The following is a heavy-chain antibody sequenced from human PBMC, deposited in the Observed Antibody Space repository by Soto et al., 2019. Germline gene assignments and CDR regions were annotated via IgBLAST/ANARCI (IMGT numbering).Heavy chain of an antibody. CDR3: AREGGYCSSTSCPDYYGMDV. D-gene: IGHD2-2*03. CDR2: IYYSGST. V-gene: IGHV4-31*03. Sequence: QVQLQESGPGLVKPSQTLPLTCTVSGGSISSGGYYWSWIRQHPGKGLEWIGYIYYSGSTYYNPSLKSRVTISVDTSKNQFSLKLSSVTAADTAVYYCAREGGYCSSTSCPDYYGMDVWGQGTTVTVSS. J-gene: IGHJ6*02. CDR1: GGSISSGGYY.